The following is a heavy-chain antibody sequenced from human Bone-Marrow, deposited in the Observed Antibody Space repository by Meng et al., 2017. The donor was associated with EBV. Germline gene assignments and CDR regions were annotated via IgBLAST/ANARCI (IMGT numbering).Heavy chain of an antibody. D-gene: IGHD1-26*01. CDR1: GGSISSSSYY. J-gene: IGHJ5*02. CDR2: IYYSGST. V-gene: IGHV4-39*07. Sequence: QVQLQASGPGLVKPSETLSLNCTVSGGSISSSSYYWGWIRQPPGKGLEWIGSIYYSGSTYYNPSLKSRVTISVDTSKNQFSLKLSSVTAADTAVYYCARAGLVGANWFDPWGQGTLVTVSS. CDR3: ARAGLVGANWFDP.